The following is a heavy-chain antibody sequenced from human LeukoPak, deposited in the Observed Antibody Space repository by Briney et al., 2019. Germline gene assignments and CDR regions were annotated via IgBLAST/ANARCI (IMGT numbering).Heavy chain of an antibody. CDR3: ARDEINARQQLMGYYYYYMDV. V-gene: IGHV3-48*03. CDR1: GFTFSSYE. D-gene: IGHD6-13*01. J-gene: IGHJ6*03. CDR2: ISSSGSTI. Sequence: PGGSLRLSCAASGFTFSSYEMNWVRQAPGKGLEWVSYISSSGSTIYYADSVKGRFTISRDNAKNSLYLQMNSLRAEDTAVYYCARDEINARQQLMGYYYYYMDVWGKGTTVTVSS.